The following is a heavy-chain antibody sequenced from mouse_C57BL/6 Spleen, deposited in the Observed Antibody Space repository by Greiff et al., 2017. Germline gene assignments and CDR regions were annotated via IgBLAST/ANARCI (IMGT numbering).Heavy chain of an antibody. J-gene: IGHJ2*01. V-gene: IGHV1-26*01. Sequence: EVQLQQSGPELVKPGASVKISCKASGYTFTDYYMNWVKQSHGKSLEWIGDINPNNGGTSYNQKFKGKATLTVDKSSSTAYMELRSLTSEDSAVYYCARTAYYFDYSGQGTTLTVSS. CDR3: ARTAYYFDY. CDR2: INPNNGGT. D-gene: IGHD1-2*01. CDR1: GYTFTDYY.